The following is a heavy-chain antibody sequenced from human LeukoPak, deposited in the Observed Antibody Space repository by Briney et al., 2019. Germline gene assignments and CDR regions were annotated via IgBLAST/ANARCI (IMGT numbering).Heavy chain of an antibody. V-gene: IGHV4-59*01. D-gene: IGHD4-23*01. CDR2: IYYSGST. CDR1: GGSISSYY. Sequence: PSETLSLTCTVSGGSISSYYWSWIRQPPGKGLEWIGYIYYSGSTNYNPSLKSRVTISVDTSKNQFSLKLSSVTAADTAVYYCARGPIDHGGNKIRRYYFDYWGQGTLVTVSS. J-gene: IGHJ4*02. CDR3: ARGPIDHGGNKIRRYYFDY.